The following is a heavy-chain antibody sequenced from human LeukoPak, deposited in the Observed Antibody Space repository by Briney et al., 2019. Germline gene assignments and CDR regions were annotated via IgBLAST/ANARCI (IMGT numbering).Heavy chain of an antibody. Sequence: SETLSLTCTVSVASINDYYWSWSRQPPGKGLEWIGFGHYTGSSNYNPSLKSRVTTSVDTSKSQFSLKVMSVTAADTSVYYCARHDNRGYYSLQYWGQGALVTVSS. D-gene: IGHD3-22*01. CDR2: GHYTGSS. CDR1: VASINDYY. J-gene: IGHJ4*02. V-gene: IGHV4-59*08. CDR3: ARHDNRGYYSLQY.